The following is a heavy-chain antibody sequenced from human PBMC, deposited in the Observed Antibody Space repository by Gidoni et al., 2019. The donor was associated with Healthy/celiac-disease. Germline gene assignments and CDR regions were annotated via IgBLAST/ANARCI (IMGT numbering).Heavy chain of an antibody. CDR1: GGSFSGYY. J-gene: IGHJ5*02. CDR3: ARPPKRYCSSTSCHKTNWFDP. D-gene: IGHD2-2*01. V-gene: IGHV4-34*01. CDR2: INHSGST. Sequence: QVQLQQWGAGLLKPSETLSLTCAVYGGSFSGYYLSWIRQPPGKGLEWIGEINHSGSTNYDPSLKSRVTISVDTSKNQFSLKLSSVTAADTAVYYCARPPKRYCSSTSCHKTNWFDPWGQGTLVTVSS.